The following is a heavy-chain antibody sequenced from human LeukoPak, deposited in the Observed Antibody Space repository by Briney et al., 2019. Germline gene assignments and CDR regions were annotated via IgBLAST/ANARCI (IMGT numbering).Heavy chain of an antibody. V-gene: IGHV3-21*01. CDR2: ISSSSYI. D-gene: IGHD5-24*01. Sequence: GGSLRLSCAASGFTFSSYSMNWVRQAPGKGLEWVSSISSSSYIYYADSVKGRFTISRDNAKNSLYLQMNSLRAEDTAVYYCAGEDEEMATTLDYWGQGTLVTVSS. CDR1: GFTFSSYS. J-gene: IGHJ4*02. CDR3: AGEDEEMATTLDY.